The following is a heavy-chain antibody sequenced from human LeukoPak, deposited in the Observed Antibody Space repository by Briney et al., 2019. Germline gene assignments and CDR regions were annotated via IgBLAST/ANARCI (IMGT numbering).Heavy chain of an antibody. V-gene: IGHV4-34*01. D-gene: IGHD2-21*02. CDR3: ARIGAYCGGDCPVNYYYGMDV. Sequence: SETLSLTCAVYGGSFSGYYWSWIRQPPGKGLEWMGEINHSGSTNYNPSLKSRVTISVDTSKNQFSLKLSSVTAADTAVYYCARIGAYCGGDCPVNYYYGMDVWGQGTTVTVSS. CDR1: GGSFSGYY. J-gene: IGHJ6*02. CDR2: INHSGST.